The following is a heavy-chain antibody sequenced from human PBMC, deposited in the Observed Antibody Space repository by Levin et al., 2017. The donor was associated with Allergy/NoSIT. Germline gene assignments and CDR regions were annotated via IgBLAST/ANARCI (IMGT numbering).Heavy chain of an antibody. J-gene: IGHJ5*02. Sequence: GGSLRLSCAASGFTFDDYTMHWVRQAPGKGLEWVSLISWDGGSTYYADSVKGRFTISRDNSKNSLYLQMNSLRTEDTALYYCAKDYADSSSWLLTGFDPWGQGTLVTVSS. CDR3: AKDYADSSSWLLTGFDP. CDR2: ISWDGGST. CDR1: GFTFDDYT. D-gene: IGHD6-13*01. V-gene: IGHV3-43*01.